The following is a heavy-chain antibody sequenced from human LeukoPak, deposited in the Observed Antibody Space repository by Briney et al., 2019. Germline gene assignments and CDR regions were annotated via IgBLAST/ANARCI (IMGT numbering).Heavy chain of an antibody. D-gene: IGHD2-2*01. V-gene: IGHV3-30*18. CDR2: ISYDGSNK. CDR3: AKALPYCSSTSCYNWFDP. CDR1: GFTFSSYG. Sequence: GGSLRLSCAASGFTFSSYGMHWVRQAPGKGLEWVAVISYDGSNKYYADSVKGRFTISRDNSKNTLYLQMNSLRAEDTAVYYCAKALPYCSSTSCYNWFDPWGQGTLVTVSS. J-gene: IGHJ5*02.